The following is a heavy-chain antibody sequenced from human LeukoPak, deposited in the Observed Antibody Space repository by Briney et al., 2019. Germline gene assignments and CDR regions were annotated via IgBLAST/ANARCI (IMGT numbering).Heavy chain of an antibody. Sequence: SETLSLTCTVSGRSISSYYWSWIRQPPGKGLEWIGYIYYSGSTNYNPSLKSRVTISVDTSKNQFSLKLSSVTAADTAMYYCARHWDSSAYLNWFDPWGQGTLVSVSS. V-gene: IGHV4-59*08. CDR3: ARHWDSSAYLNWFDP. CDR1: GRSISSYY. CDR2: IYYSGST. J-gene: IGHJ5*02. D-gene: IGHD3-22*01.